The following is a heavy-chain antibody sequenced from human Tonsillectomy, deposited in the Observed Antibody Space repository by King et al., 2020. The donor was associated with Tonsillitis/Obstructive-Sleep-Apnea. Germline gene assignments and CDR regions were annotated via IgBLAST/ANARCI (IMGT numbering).Heavy chain of an antibody. Sequence: QLVQSGPEVKKPGASVKVSCKASGYTFTSYAISWVRQAPGQGLEWMGWISPYSGNTNYAQKLQGRVTMTTDTSTSTAYMELRSLRSDDTAMFYCARVALRGPGRHHHYYGMDVWGQGTTVIVSS. CDR3: ARVALRGPGRHHHYYGMDV. CDR1: GYTFTSYA. J-gene: IGHJ6*02. D-gene: IGHD3-10*01. CDR2: ISPYSGNT. V-gene: IGHV1-18*01.